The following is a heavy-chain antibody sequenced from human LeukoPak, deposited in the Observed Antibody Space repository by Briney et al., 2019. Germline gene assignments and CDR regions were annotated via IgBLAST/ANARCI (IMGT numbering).Heavy chain of an antibody. D-gene: IGHD4-17*01. CDR1: GFTFSSYA. J-gene: IGHJ4*02. V-gene: IGHV3-23*01. CDR3: AKDGTRTTVTSFDY. Sequence: GGSLRLSCAASGFTFSSYAMSWVRQAPGKGLEWVSAISGSGGSTYYADSVKGRFTISRDNSKSTLYLQMNSLRAEDTAVYYCAKDGTRTTVTSFDYWGQGTLVTVSS. CDR2: ISGSGGST.